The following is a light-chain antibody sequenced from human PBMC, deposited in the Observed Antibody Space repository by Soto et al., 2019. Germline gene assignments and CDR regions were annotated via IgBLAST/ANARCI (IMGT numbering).Light chain of an antibody. CDR1: SSNIGAGYD. Sequence: QSVLTQPPSVSGAPGQRLTISCTGSSSNIGAGYDIHWYRQLPGRAPKLLIYGNNNRPSGVPDRVSGSKSGTSASLAITGLQAEDEADYYCQSYESSLSGYVVFGGGTKLTVL. V-gene: IGLV1-40*01. J-gene: IGLJ2*01. CDR2: GNN. CDR3: QSYESSLSGYVV.